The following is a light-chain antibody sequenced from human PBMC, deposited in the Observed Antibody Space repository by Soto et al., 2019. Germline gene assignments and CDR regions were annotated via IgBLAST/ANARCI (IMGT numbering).Light chain of an antibody. CDR2: EVS. V-gene: IGLV2-14*01. CDR1: SSDVGGYNF. Sequence: QSVLTQPASVAGSAGRSITISCTGTSSDVGGYNFVSWYQQHPGRAPKLLIYEVSRRPSGVSNRFSGSKSGDTASLTISGLQAEDEADYYCYSYRGYYTRVFGTGTKVTVL. CDR3: YSYRGYYTRV. J-gene: IGLJ1*01.